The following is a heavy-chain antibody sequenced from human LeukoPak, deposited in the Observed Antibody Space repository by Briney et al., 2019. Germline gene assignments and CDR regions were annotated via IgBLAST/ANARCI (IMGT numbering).Heavy chain of an antibody. J-gene: IGHJ4*02. CDR3: ARELSGSYYDFDY. V-gene: IGHV3-49*04. D-gene: IGHD1-26*01. CDR2: IRTKAYGGTT. CDR1: GFTFGDYA. Sequence: GRSLRLSCTASGFTFGDYAMSWVRQAPGKGLEWVGFIRTKAYGGTTEYAASVKGRFTISRDDPKSIVYLQMNSLKTEDTAVYYCARELSGSYYDFDYWGQGTLVTVSS.